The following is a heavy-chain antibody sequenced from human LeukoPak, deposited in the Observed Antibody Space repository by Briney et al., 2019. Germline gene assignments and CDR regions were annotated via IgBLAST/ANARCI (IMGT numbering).Heavy chain of an antibody. CDR1: GYTVTSYG. V-gene: IGHV1-18*04. D-gene: IGHD6-19*01. Sequence: ASVKVSCKASGYTVTSYGITWVRQAPGQGLEWMGWISAYNGNTNYAQKLQGRVTMTTDTSTSTAYMELRSLRSDDTAVYYCARDSLGVAGPSWDYWGQGSLVTVSS. CDR3: ARDSLGVAGPSWDY. J-gene: IGHJ4*02. CDR2: ISAYNGNT.